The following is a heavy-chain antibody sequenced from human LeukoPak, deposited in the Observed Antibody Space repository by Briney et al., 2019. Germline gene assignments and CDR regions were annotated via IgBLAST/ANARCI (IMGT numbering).Heavy chain of an antibody. CDR3: GKTTAGYSSGQKPAWPVDY. CDR1: GFTFGSFA. J-gene: IGHJ4*02. CDR2: IFGSGGSP. V-gene: IGHV3-23*01. D-gene: IGHD5-18*01. Sequence: GGSLRLSCEASGFTFGSFALYWVRQAPGKGLDWIAGIFGSGGSPHYADSVKGRFTISRDNSKNTVYLQINSLRAEDTAVYYCGKTTAGYSSGQKPAWPVDYWGQGTLVTVSS.